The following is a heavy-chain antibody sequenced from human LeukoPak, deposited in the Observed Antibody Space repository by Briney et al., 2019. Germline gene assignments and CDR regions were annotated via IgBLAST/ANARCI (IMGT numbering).Heavy chain of an antibody. CDR2: ISSSSSYI. CDR3: ARGAGSRLGATLTYYFDY. CDR1: GFTFSSYS. D-gene: IGHD1-26*01. V-gene: IGHV3-21*01. Sequence: GGSLRLSCAASGFTFSSYSMNWVRQAPGKGLEWVSSISSSSSYIYYADSVKGRFTISRDNAKNSLYLQMNSLRAEDTAVYYCARGAGSRLGATLTYYFDYWGRGTPVTVSS. J-gene: IGHJ4*02.